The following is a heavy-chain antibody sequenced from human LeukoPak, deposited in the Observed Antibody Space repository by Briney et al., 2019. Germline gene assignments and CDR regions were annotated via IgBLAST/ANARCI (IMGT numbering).Heavy chain of an antibody. V-gene: IGHV3-69-1*01. CDR3: ARKDYTSSWNHFDY. D-gene: IGHD6-13*01. CDR2: ISSSGTI. Sequence: GGSLRLSCAASGFTFSDYYMSWIRQAPGKGLEWVSYISSSGTIYYADSVKGRFTISRDNAKKSLYLQMNSLRAEDTAVYYCARKDYTSSWNHFDYWGQGTLVTVSS. J-gene: IGHJ4*02. CDR1: GFTFSDYY.